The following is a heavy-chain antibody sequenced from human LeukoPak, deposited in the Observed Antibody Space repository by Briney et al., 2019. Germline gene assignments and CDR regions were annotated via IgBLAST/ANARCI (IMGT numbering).Heavy chain of an antibody. V-gene: IGHV3-53*01. CDR3: VGTIAYRGSEY. Sequence: PGESLRLSCVASGLTIGSRYMNWVRQAPGKGLEWVSALYLAGNTYYADSVRGRFTVSRDNAKNTVYLQMNNLRAGDTAVYYCVGTIAYRGSEYWGQGALVTVSS. CDR1: GLTIGSRY. CDR2: LYLAGNT. D-gene: IGHD1-7*01. J-gene: IGHJ4*02.